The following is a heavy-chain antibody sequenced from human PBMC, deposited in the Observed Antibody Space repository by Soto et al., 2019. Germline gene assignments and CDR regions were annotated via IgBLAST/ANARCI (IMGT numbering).Heavy chain of an antibody. D-gene: IGHD3-10*01. Sequence: ASETLSLTCAVYGGSFSGYYWSWIRQPPGKGLEWIGEINHSGSTNYNPTLKSRVTISVDTSKNQFSMKLSSVTAADTAVYYCARAESYYYGSGSYYRGYNWFDPWGQGTLVTVSS. CDR1: GGSFSGYY. CDR2: INHSGST. J-gene: IGHJ5*02. V-gene: IGHV4-34*01. CDR3: ARAESYYYGSGSYYRGYNWFDP.